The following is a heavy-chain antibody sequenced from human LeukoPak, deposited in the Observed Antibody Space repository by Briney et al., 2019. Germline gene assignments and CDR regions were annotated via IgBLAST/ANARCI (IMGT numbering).Heavy chain of an antibody. CDR2: ISYDGSNK. D-gene: IGHD4-17*01. Sequence: GGSLRLSCAASGFTFSSYAMHWVRQAPGKRLEWVAVISYDGSNKYYADSVKGRFSISRDNSKNTLYLQMNSLRAEDTAVYYCARALYGHWGQGTLVTVSS. CDR1: GFTFSSYA. V-gene: IGHV3-30*01. J-gene: IGHJ4*02. CDR3: ARALYGH.